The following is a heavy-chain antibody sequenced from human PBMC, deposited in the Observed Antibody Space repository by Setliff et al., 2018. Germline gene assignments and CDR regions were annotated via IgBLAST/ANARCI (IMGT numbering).Heavy chain of an antibody. V-gene: IGHV4-59*08. CDR1: DGSISTYY. J-gene: IGHJ6*03. CDR2: IHHSGCT. CDR3: ARRSPAYYSDSSGYFYDTSPYMDV. D-gene: IGHD3-22*01. Sequence: SSETLSLTCTVSDGSISTYYWSWIRQPPGKRLEWIGFIHHSGCTHYNPSLKSRVTISVDTSKNQFSLKLSSVTAADTAVYYCARRSPAYYSDSSGYFYDTSPYMDVWGKGTTVTVSS.